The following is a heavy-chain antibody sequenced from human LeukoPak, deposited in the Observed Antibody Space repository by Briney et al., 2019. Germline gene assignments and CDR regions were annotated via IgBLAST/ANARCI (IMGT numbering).Heavy chain of an antibody. J-gene: IGHJ4*02. D-gene: IGHD3-10*01. Sequence: GGSLGLSCAAPGFMFHDYAIHWVRQAPGKGLEWVSLISGDGGSTFYADSVKGRFTISRDNAKNSLFLQMNSLRDEDTAVYYCARDPGHSSVGESKHNDYWGQGTLVTVSS. CDR3: ARDPGHSSVGESKHNDY. CDR2: ISGDGGST. V-gene: IGHV3-43*02. CDR1: GFMFHDYA.